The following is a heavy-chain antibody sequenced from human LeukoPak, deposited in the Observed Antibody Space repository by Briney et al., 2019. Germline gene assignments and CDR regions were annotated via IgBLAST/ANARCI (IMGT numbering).Heavy chain of an antibody. CDR3: ASYASSGSIR. D-gene: IGHD3-22*01. V-gene: IGHV6-1*01. CDR1: VDSVSSNIAA. CDR2: TYYRSKWYN. J-gene: IGHJ4*02. Sequence: SQTLSLTCAISVDSVSSNIAAWSWTRQSPSRGLEWLGMTYYRSKWYNDYAVSVKSRITLNTDTSKNQFSLQLNSVTPEDTAVYYCASYASSGSIRWGQGTLVTVSS.